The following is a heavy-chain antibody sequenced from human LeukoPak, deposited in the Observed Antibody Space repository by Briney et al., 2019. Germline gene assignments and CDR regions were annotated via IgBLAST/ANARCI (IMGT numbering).Heavy chain of an antibody. D-gene: IGHD2-2*01. J-gene: IGHJ5*02. CDR2: IYHSGST. CDR1: GGSISSGGYS. CDR3: ARHRDIVVVPADNWFDP. Sequence: PSETLSLTCAVSGGSISSGGYSWSWIRQPPGKGLEWIGYIYHSGSTYYNPSLKSRVTISVDRSKNQFSLKLSSVTAADTAVYYCARHRDIVVVPADNWFDPWGQGTLVTVSS. V-gene: IGHV4-30-2*01.